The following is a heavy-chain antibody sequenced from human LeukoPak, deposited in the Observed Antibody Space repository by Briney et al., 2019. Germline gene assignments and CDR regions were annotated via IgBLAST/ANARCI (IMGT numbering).Heavy chain of an antibody. V-gene: IGHV1-69*05. CDR3: ARAETIAAAGTGDY. D-gene: IGHD6-13*01. Sequence: ASVKASCKASGGTFSSYAISWVRQAPGQGLEWMGGIIPIFGTANYAQKFQGRVTITTDESTSTAYMELSSLRSEDTAVYYCARAETIAAAGTGDYWGQGTLVTVSS. CDR1: GGTFSSYA. J-gene: IGHJ4*02. CDR2: IIPIFGTA.